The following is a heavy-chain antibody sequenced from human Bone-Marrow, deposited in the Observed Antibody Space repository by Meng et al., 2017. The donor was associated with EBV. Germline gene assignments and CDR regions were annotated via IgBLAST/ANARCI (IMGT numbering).Heavy chain of an antibody. CDR2: INHSGST. CDR3: ARGKRWVRNWFDP. J-gene: IGHJ5*02. Sequence: VHLQQWGAGLLKPSETLSLTCAVSGGSFSGYYWSWIRQPPGKGLEWIGEINHSGSTNYNPSLKSRVTISVDTSKNQFSQKLSSVTAADTAVYYCARGKRWVRNWFDPWGQGTLVTVSS. D-gene: IGHD4-23*01. V-gene: IGHV4-34*01. CDR1: GGSFSGYY.